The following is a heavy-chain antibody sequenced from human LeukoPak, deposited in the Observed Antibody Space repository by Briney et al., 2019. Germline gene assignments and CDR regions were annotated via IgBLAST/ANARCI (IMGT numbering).Heavy chain of an antibody. CDR2: IYHSGST. V-gene: IGHV4-4*02. D-gene: IGHD6-19*01. CDR1: GGSISSSNW. J-gene: IGHJ3*02. CDR3: ARARGRAVALAFDI. Sequence: SETLSLTCAVAGGSISSSNWWSWVRQPPGKGVEWIGEIYHSGSTNYNPSLKSRVTISVDKSKNQFPLKLSSVTAADPAVYYCARARGRAVALAFDIWGQGTMVTVSS.